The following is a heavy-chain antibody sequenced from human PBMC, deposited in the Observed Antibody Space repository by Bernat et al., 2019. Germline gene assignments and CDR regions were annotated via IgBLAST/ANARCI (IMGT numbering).Heavy chain of an antibody. Sequence: QVQLVESGGGVVQPGRSLRLSCAASGFTFSSYGMHWVRQAPGKGLEWVAVISYDGSNKYYAESVKGRFTISRDNSKNTLYLQMNSLRAEDTAVYYCAKEIDYWGQGTLVTVSS. CDR2: ISYDGSNK. V-gene: IGHV3-30*18. J-gene: IGHJ4*02. CDR1: GFTFSSYG. CDR3: AKEIDY.